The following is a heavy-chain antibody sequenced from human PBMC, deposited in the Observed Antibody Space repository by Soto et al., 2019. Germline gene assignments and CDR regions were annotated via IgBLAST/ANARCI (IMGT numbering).Heavy chain of an antibody. Sequence: SETLSLTCAVYGGSFNGYYWSWIRQPPGKGLEWIGEINHSGSTNYNPSLKSRVTISVDTSKNQFSLKLSSVTAADTAVYYCARGPAYYYDSSGYYYSYYYYGMDVWGQGTTVTVSS. D-gene: IGHD3-22*01. CDR3: ARGPAYYYDSSGYYYSYYYYGMDV. CDR1: GGSFNGYY. J-gene: IGHJ6*02. V-gene: IGHV4-34*01. CDR2: INHSGST.